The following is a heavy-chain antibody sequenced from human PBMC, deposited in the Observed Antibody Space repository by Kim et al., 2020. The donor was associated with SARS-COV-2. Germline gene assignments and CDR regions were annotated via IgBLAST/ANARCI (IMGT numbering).Heavy chain of an antibody. V-gene: IGHV3-23*03. Sequence: LTISRDNSKNTLYLQMNSLRAEDTAVYYCAKVGVVCSSTSCFAGEDYFDYWGQGTLVTVSS. D-gene: IGHD2-2*01. CDR3: AKVGVVCSSTSCFAGEDYFDY. J-gene: IGHJ4*02.